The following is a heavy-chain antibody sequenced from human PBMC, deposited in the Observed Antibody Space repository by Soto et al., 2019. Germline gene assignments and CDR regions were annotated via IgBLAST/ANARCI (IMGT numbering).Heavy chain of an antibody. D-gene: IGHD2-2*01. J-gene: IGHJ6*02. CDR3: ASSPRGYCSSTSCRELGNYYGMDV. V-gene: IGHV5-10-1*01. CDR2: IDPSDSYT. Sequence: PGESLKISCKGSGYSFTSYWISSVRQMPGKGLEWMGRIDPSDSYTNYSPSFQGHVTISADKSISTAYLQWSSLKASDTAMYYCASSPRGYCSSTSCRELGNYYGMDVWGQGTTVT. CDR1: GYSFTSYW.